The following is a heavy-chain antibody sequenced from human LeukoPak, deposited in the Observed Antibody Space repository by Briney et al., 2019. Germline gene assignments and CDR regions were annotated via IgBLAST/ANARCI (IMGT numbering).Heavy chain of an antibody. V-gene: IGHV4-39*01. CDR3: ARRAGPIDYGDYFANVWFDP. CDR1: GGSISSYY. Sequence: NSSETLSLTCTVSGGSISSYYWSWIRQPPGKGLEWIGSIYYSGSTYYNPSLKSRVTISVDTSKNQFSLKLSSVTAADTAVYYCARRAGPIDYGDYFANVWFDPWGQGTLVTVSS. D-gene: IGHD4-17*01. J-gene: IGHJ5*02. CDR2: IYYSGST.